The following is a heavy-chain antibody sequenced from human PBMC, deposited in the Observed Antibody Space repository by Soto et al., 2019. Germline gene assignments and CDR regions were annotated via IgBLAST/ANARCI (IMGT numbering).Heavy chain of an antibody. CDR2: MNPKSGNT. Sequence: QVQLVQSGAEVKKPGASVKVSCKASGYTFTKYDINWVRQATGQGLEWMGWMNPKSGNTGYAQQFQGRVTMTRSTSITTAYMELSSLRSEDTAVYYCVRVYGEIDYWGQGTLVTVSS. CDR1: GYTFTKYD. D-gene: IGHD4-17*01. J-gene: IGHJ4*02. V-gene: IGHV1-8*01. CDR3: VRVYGEIDY.